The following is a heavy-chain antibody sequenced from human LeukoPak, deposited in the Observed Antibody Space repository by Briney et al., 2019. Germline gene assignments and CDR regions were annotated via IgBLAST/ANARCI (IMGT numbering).Heavy chain of an antibody. V-gene: IGHV3-48*01. J-gene: IGHJ4*02. CDR3: ARGVGRVGSNFDF. Sequence: GGSLRLSCVASGFSLGDFAMDWVRQAPGKGLEWVSYIRASSSAIFYGDSVKGRFTISRDNAKNSLFLQMDNLRAEDTAVYYCARGVGRVGSNFDFWGQGTLVTVSS. CDR2: IRASSSAI. CDR1: GFSLGDFA. D-gene: IGHD1-26*01.